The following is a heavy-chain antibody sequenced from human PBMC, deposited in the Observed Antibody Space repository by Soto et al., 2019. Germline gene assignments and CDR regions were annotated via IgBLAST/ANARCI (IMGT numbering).Heavy chain of an antibody. Sequence: QVQLVQSGAEVKKPGASVKVSCKTSGYTFTAYCIHWVRQAPGQGLEWMGWINPNSGGTTYAQKFNARTTMTRSTAISTAYMVLSGQTSNDSAVYYCAREYHLTMNYGLDDWGQGTTVTVSS. CDR1: GYTFTAYC. D-gene: IGHD3-22*01. J-gene: IGHJ6*02. CDR2: INPNSGGT. CDR3: AREYHLTMNYGLDD. V-gene: IGHV1-2*02.